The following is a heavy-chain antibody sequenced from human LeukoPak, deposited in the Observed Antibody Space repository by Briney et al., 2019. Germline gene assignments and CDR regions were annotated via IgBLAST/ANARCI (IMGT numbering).Heavy chain of an antibody. J-gene: IGHJ4*02. V-gene: IGHV4-59*01. D-gene: IGHD5-18*01. Sequence: GALRLSCVASGFTFSAYWMAWIRQPPGKGLEWVGYIYYNGDTNYNPSLKSRVIISIDTSSNQFSLRLNSMTAADTAVYYCARVLRAASWRSYDYWGQGSLVTVSS. CDR2: IYYNGDT. CDR1: GFTFSAYW. CDR3: ARVLRAASWRSYDY.